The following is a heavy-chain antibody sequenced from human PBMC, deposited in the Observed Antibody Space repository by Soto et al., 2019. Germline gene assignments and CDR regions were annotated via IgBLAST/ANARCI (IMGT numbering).Heavy chain of an antibody. D-gene: IGHD3-22*01. V-gene: IGHV3-30-3*01. CDR3: ARDLSRGITMIALEIHY. J-gene: IGHJ4*02. CDR2: ISYDGSNK. CDR1: GLTFNTYA. Sequence: PGGSLRLSCATSGLTFNTYAMHWFRQAPGKGLELVAIISYDGSNKYYADSVKGRFTISRDNPKNTVYLEMSSLRPEDTAVYYCARDLSRGITMIALEIHYWGQGTLVTVSS.